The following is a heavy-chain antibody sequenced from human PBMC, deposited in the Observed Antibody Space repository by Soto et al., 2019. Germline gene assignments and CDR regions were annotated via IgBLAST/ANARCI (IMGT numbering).Heavy chain of an antibody. J-gene: IGHJ6*02. Sequence: GGSLRLSCAASGFTFSDYYMSWIRQAPGKGLEWVSYISSSGSTIYYADSVKGRFTISRDNAKSSLYLQMNSLRAEDTAVYYCASPTLRYFDWLPYGMDVWGQGTTVTVSS. V-gene: IGHV3-11*01. CDR3: ASPTLRYFDWLPYGMDV. CDR1: GFTFSDYY. D-gene: IGHD3-9*01. CDR2: ISSSGSTI.